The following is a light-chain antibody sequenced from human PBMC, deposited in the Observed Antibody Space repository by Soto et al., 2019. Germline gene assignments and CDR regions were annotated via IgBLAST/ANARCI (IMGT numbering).Light chain of an antibody. CDR1: SSDVGGYNY. CDR2: EVS. CDR3: SSYTSSSTVV. V-gene: IGLV2-14*01. J-gene: IGLJ1*01. Sequence: QSVLTQPASVSGTPGQSITISCTGTSSDVGGYNYVSWYQQHPGKAPRLMIYEVSNRPSGVSNRFSGSKSGNSASLTISELQAEDEADYYCSSYTSSSTVVFGTGTKVTV.